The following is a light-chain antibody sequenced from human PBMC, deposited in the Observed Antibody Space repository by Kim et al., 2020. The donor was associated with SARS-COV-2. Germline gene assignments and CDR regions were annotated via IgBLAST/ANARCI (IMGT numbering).Light chain of an antibody. CDR3: AAWDDSLSGYV. CDR2: NNN. J-gene: IGLJ1*01. CDR1: SSNIGGNT. V-gene: IGLV1-44*01. Sequence: QSVLTQPPSASGTPGQSVTISCSGSSSNIGGNTVNWYQQLPGTAPKLLIYNNNQRPSGVPDRFSDSKSGTSASLAISGLQSDDEADYYCAAWDDSLSGYVFGTGTKVTVL.